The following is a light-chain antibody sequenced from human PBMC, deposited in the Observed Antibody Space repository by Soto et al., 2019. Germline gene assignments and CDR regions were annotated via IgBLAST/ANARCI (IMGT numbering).Light chain of an antibody. J-gene: IGKJ2*01. CDR3: QQYNNWPMYT. CDR1: QSVSSN. CDR2: GAS. V-gene: IGKV3-15*01. Sequence: EIVMTQSPATLSLSPGERATLSCRASQSVSSNFAWYQQQPGQAPTRLIYGASTRATGIPAGFSGSGSGTEVSLTTSSLQSDDFAVYYCQQYNNWPMYTFGQGTKLEIK.